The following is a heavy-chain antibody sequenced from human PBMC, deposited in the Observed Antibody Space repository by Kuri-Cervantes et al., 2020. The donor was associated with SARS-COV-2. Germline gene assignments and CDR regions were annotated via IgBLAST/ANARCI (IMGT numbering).Heavy chain of an antibody. J-gene: IGHJ1*01. CDR1: GFTFSDYY. CDR3: ARAPSILGATLGYFQQ. V-gene: IGHV3-11*04. Sequence: LSLTCAASGFTFSDYYMSWIRQAPGKGLEWVSYISSSGSTIYYADSVKGRFTISRDNAKNSLYLQMNSLRAGDTAVYYCARAPSILGATLGYFQQWGQGTLVTVSS. CDR2: ISSSGSTI. D-gene: IGHD1-26*01.